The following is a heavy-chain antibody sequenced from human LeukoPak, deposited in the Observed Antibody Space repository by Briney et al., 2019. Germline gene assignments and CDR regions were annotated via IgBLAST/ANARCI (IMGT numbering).Heavy chain of an antibody. Sequence: GGSLRLSCAASGFTFDDYAMHWVRQAPGKGLEWVSGISWNSGSIGYADSVKGRFTISRDNAKNSLYLQMNSLRAEDTALYYCAKDDTAMALGYFDYWSQGTLVTVSS. CDR3: AKDDTAMALGYFDY. V-gene: IGHV3-9*01. CDR1: GFTFDDYA. D-gene: IGHD5-18*01. J-gene: IGHJ4*02. CDR2: ISWNSGSI.